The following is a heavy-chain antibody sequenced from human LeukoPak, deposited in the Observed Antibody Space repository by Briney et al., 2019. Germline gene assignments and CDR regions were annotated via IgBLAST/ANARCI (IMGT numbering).Heavy chain of an antibody. CDR2: IYYSGST. D-gene: IGHD3-22*01. Sequence: SQTLSLTCTVSGGSISSGSYYWSWIRQPPGKGLEWIGYIYYSGSTNYNPSLKSRVTISVDTSKNQFSLKLSSVTAADTAVYYCARDRIYYDSSGHAFDIWGQGTMVTVSS. J-gene: IGHJ3*02. CDR3: ARDRIYYDSSGHAFDI. CDR1: GGSISSGSYY. V-gene: IGHV4-61*01.